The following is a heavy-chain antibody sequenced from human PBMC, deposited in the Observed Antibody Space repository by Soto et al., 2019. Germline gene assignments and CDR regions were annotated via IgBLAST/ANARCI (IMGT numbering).Heavy chain of an antibody. D-gene: IGHD3-3*01. J-gene: IGHJ4*02. Sequence: PSETLSLTCAVSGRSISSVGYYWSWVRQHPGKGLEWIGSISYTGNTYYNPSLENRLSISLDTSENRFYLRLNSVTAADTAIYYCARPNDYWNGYGPFDYWGQGSLVTVPQ. CDR3: ARPNDYWNGYGPFDY. CDR2: ISYTGNT. CDR1: GRSISSVGYY. V-gene: IGHV4-31*11.